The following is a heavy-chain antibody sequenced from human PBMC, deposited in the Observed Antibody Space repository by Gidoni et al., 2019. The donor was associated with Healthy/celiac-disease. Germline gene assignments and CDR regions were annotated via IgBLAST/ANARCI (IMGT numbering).Heavy chain of an antibody. J-gene: IGHJ4*02. CDR1: GFTFGDYA. CDR3: TREPEYYYDSSGYYPFDY. V-gene: IGHV3-49*03. CDR2: IRSKAYGGTT. D-gene: IGHD3-22*01. Sequence: EVQLVESGGGLVQPGRSLRLSCTASGFTFGDYALSWFRQAPGKGLEWVGFIRSKAYGGTTEYAASEKGRFTISRDDSKSIAYLQMNSLKTEDTAVYYCTREPEYYYDSSGYYPFDYWGQGTLVTVSS.